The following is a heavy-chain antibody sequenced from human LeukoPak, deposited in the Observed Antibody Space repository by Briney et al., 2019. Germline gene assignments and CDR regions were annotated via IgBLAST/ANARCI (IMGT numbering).Heavy chain of an antibody. D-gene: IGHD4-17*01. V-gene: IGHV1-2*02. CDR1: GYTFTGYY. CDR3: TRDLLGFATTPLSD. J-gene: IGHJ4*02. Sequence: GASVKVSCKASGYTFTGYYMHWVRQAPGQGLEWMGWITPNSGGTNYAQKFQGRVTMTRDTSISTAFMELTRLTSDDTAVYYCTRDLLGFATTPLSDWGQGTLVTVSS. CDR2: ITPNSGGT.